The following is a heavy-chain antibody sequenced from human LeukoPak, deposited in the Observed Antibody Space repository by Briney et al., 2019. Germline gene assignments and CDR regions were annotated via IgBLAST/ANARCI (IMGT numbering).Heavy chain of an antibody. J-gene: IGHJ4*02. CDR1: GFTFSNYA. CDR3: AKVSQMVRSIDF. D-gene: IGHD3-10*01. V-gene: IGHV3-30*04. Sequence: GGSLRLSCAASGFTFSNYAMHWVRQAPGKGLEWVAIISYDGSKKYYADSVKGRFTISRDNSKNTLYLQMNSLRVEDTAVYYCAKVSQMVRSIDFWGQGTLVTVSS. CDR2: ISYDGSKK.